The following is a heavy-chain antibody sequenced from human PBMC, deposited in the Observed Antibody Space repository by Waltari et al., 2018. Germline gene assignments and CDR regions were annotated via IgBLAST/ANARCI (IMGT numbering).Heavy chain of an antibody. CDR2: IYHSGST. D-gene: IGHD1-1*01. J-gene: IGHJ4*02. V-gene: IGHV4-38-2*01. CDR3: AGHNWNDVVFDY. CDR1: GYSISSGYY. Sequence: QVQLQESGPGLVKPSETLSLTCAVSGYSISSGYYWGWIRQSPGKGLEWIGSIYHSGSTYYNPSLKSRVTISVDTSKNQFSLKLSSVTAADTAVYYCAGHNWNDVVFDYWGQGTLVTVSS.